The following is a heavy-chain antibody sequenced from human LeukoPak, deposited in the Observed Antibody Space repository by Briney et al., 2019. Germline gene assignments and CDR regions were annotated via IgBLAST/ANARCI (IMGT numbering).Heavy chain of an antibody. Sequence: SETLSLACTVSGGSISSGGYYWSWIRQHPGKGLEWIGYIYHSGSTYYNPSLKSRVTISVDTSKNQFSLKLSSVTAADTAVYYCARVHPSYYYYGMDVWGKGTTVTVSS. CDR2: IYHSGST. V-gene: IGHV4-31*03. CDR3: ARVHPSYYYYGMDV. CDR1: GGSISSGGYY. J-gene: IGHJ6*04.